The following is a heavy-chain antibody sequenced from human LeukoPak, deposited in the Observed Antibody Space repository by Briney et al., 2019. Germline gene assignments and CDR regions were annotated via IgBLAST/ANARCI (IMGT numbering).Heavy chain of an antibody. CDR1: GFTFSSYE. Sequence: PGGSLRLSCAASGFTFSSYEMNWVRQAPGKGLEWVSYISSSGSTIYYADSVKGRFTISRDNAKNSLYLQMNSLRAEDTAVYYCARVGFQTKGGATKFDYWGQGTLVTVSS. V-gene: IGHV3-48*03. CDR2: ISSSGSTI. CDR3: ARVGFQTKGGATKFDY. J-gene: IGHJ4*02. D-gene: IGHD1-26*01.